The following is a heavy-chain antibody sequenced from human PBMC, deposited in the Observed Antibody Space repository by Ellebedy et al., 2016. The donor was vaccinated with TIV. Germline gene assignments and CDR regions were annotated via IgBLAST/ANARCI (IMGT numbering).Heavy chain of an antibody. D-gene: IGHD6-19*01. CDR2: MSGSGGST. V-gene: IGHV3-23*01. J-gene: IGHJ4*02. CDR1: RFTFSSYA. Sequence: GGSLRLXCEASRFTFSSYAMYWVRQAPGKGLEWVSSMSGSGGSTYYADSVKGRFTISRDRSKNTLYLQMDSLRAEDTAVYYCAKDLSTYIPLAGSFDYWGQGTLVTVSS. CDR3: AKDLSTYIPLAGSFDY.